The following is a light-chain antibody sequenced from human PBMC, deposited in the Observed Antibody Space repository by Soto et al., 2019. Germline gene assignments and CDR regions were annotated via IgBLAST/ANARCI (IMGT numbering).Light chain of an antibody. Sequence: QLVLTQPPSVSGAPGQRVTISCTGSSSNIGAGYDVHWYQQLPGTAPKLLIYGNSNRPSGVPDRFSGSKSGTSASLAITGLQAEDEADYYCQSYDSSLSGVVFGGGTKVPS. CDR1: SSNIGAGYD. J-gene: IGLJ2*01. CDR2: GNS. V-gene: IGLV1-40*01. CDR3: QSYDSSLSGVV.